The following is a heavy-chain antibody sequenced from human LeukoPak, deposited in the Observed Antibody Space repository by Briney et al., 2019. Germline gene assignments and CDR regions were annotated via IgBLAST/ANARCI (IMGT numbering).Heavy chain of an antibody. CDR1: GDTFTSYA. CDR3: AGMGVGVRPQRSDFDP. CDR2: IIPIIGKT. Sequence: SVKVSCKASGDTFTSYAISWVRQAPGQGLEWMGWIIPIIGKTNYAQKPQGRVTITTDASTSTAYMELSSLRSEETAVYYCAGMGVGVRPQRSDFDPWGQGTLVTVSS. J-gene: IGHJ5*02. D-gene: IGHD2-15*01. V-gene: IGHV1-69*05.